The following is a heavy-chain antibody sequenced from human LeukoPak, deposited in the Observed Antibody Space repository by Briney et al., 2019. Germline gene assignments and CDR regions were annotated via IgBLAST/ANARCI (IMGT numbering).Heavy chain of an antibody. Sequence: PSETLSLTCTASGGSISSGSYYWSWIRQPAGKGLEWIGRIYTRGSIDYNPSLKSRVTVSLDTSKNQFSLKLSSVTAADTAVYYCARTTWPTNRFDPWGQGTLVTVSS. CDR3: ARTTWPTNRFDP. V-gene: IGHV4-61*02. CDR1: GGSISSGSYY. CDR2: IYTRGSI. D-gene: IGHD2/OR15-2a*01. J-gene: IGHJ5*02.